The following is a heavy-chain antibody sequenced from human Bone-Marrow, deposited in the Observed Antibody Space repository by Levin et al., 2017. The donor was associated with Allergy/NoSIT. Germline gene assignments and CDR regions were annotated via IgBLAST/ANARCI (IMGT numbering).Heavy chain of an antibody. CDR3: AKAGRGDLHESLDQ. J-gene: IGHJ4*02. V-gene: IGHV3-30*18. CDR2: ISHDGHNI. CDR1: GFTFSHYG. D-gene: IGHD3-10*01. Sequence: LAGGSLRLSCAASGFTFSHYGMHWVRQGPGKGLEWLAIISHDGHNINYTHSVKGRFSISRDNSKNTVFLQMNSLRPDDTAIYYCAKAGRGDLHESLDQWGQGTLVTVSS.